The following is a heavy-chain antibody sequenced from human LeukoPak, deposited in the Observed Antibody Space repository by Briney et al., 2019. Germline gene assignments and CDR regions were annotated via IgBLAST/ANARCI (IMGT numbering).Heavy chain of an antibody. D-gene: IGHD6-19*01. CDR3: AKRLAVAGQYYFDY. CDR2: ISGGGGFT. J-gene: IGHJ4*02. V-gene: IGHV3-23*01. CDR1: GFTFSSFG. Sequence: GGSLRLSCAASGFTFSSFGMSWVRQAPGKGLEWVSAISGGGGFTYYADSVKGRFTISRDNSKNTLYLQMNSLRAEDTAVYYCAKRLAVAGQYYFDYWGQGTLVTVSS.